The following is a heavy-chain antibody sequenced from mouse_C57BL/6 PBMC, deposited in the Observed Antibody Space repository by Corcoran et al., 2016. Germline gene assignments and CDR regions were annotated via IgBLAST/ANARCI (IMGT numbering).Heavy chain of an antibody. CDR2: ICPGSGST. V-gene: IGHV1-75*01. D-gene: IGHD1-1*02. CDR3: ARSGMPGYYAMDY. CDR1: GYTFTDYY. Sequence: QVQLQQSGPELVKPGASVKISCKASGYTFTDYYINCVKQRPGQGLEWIGWICPGSGSTYYNEKFKGKATLTVDKSSSTAYMLLSSLTSEDSAVYFCARSGMPGYYAMDYWGQGTSVTVSS. J-gene: IGHJ4*01.